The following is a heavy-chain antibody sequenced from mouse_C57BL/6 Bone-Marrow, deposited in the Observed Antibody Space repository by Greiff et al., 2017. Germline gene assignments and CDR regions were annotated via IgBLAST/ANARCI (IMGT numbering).Heavy chain of an antibody. CDR3: ARSPSQLRLRLAWFAY. J-gene: IGHJ3*01. CDR1: GYTFTDYY. Sequence: QVQLQQSGAELVKPGASVKISCKASGYTFTDYYINWVKQRPGQGLEWIGKIGPGSGSTSYNEKFKGKATLTADKSSSTAYMQLSSLTSEDSAVYFCARSPSQLRLRLAWFAYWGQGTLVTVSA. D-gene: IGHD3-2*02. V-gene: IGHV1-77*01. CDR2: IGPGSGST.